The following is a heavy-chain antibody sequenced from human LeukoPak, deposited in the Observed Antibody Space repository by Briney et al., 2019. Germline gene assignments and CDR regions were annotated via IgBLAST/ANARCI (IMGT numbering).Heavy chain of an antibody. CDR2: ISSNGGST. D-gene: IGHD5-24*01. CDR3: AKASKMDTILPPFDY. CDR1: GFTFSSYA. Sequence: PGGSLRLSCAASGFTFSSYAMSWVRQAPGKGLEWVSSISSNGGSTYYADSVKGRFTISRDNSKNTLYLQMNSLRAEGTAVYYCAKASKMDTILPPFDYWGQGTLVTVSS. V-gene: IGHV3-23*01. J-gene: IGHJ4*02.